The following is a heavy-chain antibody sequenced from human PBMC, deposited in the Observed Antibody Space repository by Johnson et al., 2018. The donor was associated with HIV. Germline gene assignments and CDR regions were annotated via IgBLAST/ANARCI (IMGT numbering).Heavy chain of an antibody. D-gene: IGHD3-9*01. CDR2: IKQDGSEK. J-gene: IGHJ3*02. Sequence: VQLVESGGGLVQPGGSLRLSCAASGFTFSSYWMSWVRQAPGKGPEWVANIKQDGSEKYYVDSVKGRFTISSDNAKNSLYLQMNSLRAEDTAVYYCARELYDILTGSPGAFDIWGQGTMVTVSS. CDR3: ARELYDILTGSPGAFDI. CDR1: GFTFSSYW. V-gene: IGHV3-7*05.